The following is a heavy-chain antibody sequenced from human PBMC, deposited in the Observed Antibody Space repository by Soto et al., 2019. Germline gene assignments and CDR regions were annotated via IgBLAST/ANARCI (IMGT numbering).Heavy chain of an antibody. Sequence: SVKVSCKASGGTFSSYASSWVRQAPGQGLEWMGGIIPIFGTANYAQKFQGRVTITADESTSTAYMELSSLRSEDTAVYYCARAPSQEPWLSSHYYYDYGMDVWGQGTTVTVSS. D-gene: IGHD6-19*01. V-gene: IGHV1-69*13. J-gene: IGHJ6*02. CDR3: ARAPSQEPWLSSHYYYDYGMDV. CDR2: IIPIFGTA. CDR1: GGTFSSYA.